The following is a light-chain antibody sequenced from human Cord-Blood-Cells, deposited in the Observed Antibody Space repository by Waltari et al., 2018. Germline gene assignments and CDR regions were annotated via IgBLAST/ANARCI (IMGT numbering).Light chain of an antibody. CDR2: EAS. CDR1: SSYVGSYNR. J-gene: IGLJ1*01. Sequence: QSALTQPPSVSGSPVQPVTIPCNGTSSYVGSYNRVSWYQPPPGTAPKLIIYEASNRPSGVPDRFSGSKSGNTASLTISGLQAEDEADYYCSSYTSSSTYVFGTGTKVTVL. CDR3: SSYTSSSTYV. V-gene: IGLV2-18*02.